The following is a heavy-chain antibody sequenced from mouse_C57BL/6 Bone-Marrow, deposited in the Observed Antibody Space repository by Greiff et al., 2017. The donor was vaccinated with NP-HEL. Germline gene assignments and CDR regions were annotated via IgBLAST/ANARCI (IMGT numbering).Heavy chain of an antibody. CDR3: ARDPSTVVATDFDV. CDR2: INPYNGGT. V-gene: IGHV1-19*01. Sequence: VHVKQSGPVLVKPGASVKMSCKASGYTFTDYYMNWVKQSHGKSLEWIGVINPYNGGTSYNQKFKGKATLTVDKSSSTAYMELNSLTSEDSAVYYCARDPSTVVATDFDVWGTGTTVTVSS. J-gene: IGHJ1*03. CDR1: GYTFTDYY. D-gene: IGHD1-1*01.